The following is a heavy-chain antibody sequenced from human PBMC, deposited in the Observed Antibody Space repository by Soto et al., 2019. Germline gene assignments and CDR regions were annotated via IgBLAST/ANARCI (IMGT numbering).Heavy chain of an antibody. D-gene: IGHD2-2*01. J-gene: IGHJ4*02. Sequence: PGGSLRLSCAASGFTFSSYAMSWVRQAPGTGLEWVSAITGSGGSTYYADSVKGRFTISRDNSRNTLYLQINGLRAEDTAIFYCAKSDSGTNTQRLDYWGPGTLVTVAS. V-gene: IGHV3-23*01. CDR3: AKSDSGTNTQRLDY. CDR1: GFTFSSYA. CDR2: ITGSGGST.